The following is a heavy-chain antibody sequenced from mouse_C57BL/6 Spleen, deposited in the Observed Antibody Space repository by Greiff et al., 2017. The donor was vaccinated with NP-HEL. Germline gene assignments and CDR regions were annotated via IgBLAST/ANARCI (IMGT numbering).Heavy chain of an antibody. Sequence: EVQLKESGGGLVQPGGSLSLSCAASGFTFTDYYMSWVRQPPGKALEWLGFIRNKANGYTTEYSASVKGRFTISRDNSQSILYLQMNALRAEDSATYYCARYRDYPYYFDYWGQGTTLTVSS. D-gene: IGHD2-4*01. J-gene: IGHJ2*01. CDR3: ARYRDYPYYFDY. CDR1: GFTFTDYY. CDR2: IRNKANGYTT. V-gene: IGHV7-3*01.